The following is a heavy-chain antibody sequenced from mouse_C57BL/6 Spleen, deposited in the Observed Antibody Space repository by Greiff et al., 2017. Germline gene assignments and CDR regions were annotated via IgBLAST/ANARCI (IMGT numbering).Heavy chain of an antibody. CDR1: GYTFTSYG. V-gene: IGHV1-81*01. CDR2: IYPRSGNT. CDR3: ARELGQGDFDY. D-gene: IGHD3-3*01. Sequence: QVQLQHSGAELARPGASVKLSCKASGYTFTSYGISWVKQRTGQGLEWIGEIYPRSGNTYYNEKFKGKATLTADKSSSTAYMELRSLTSEDSAVYFCARELGQGDFDYWGQGTTLTVSS. J-gene: IGHJ2*01.